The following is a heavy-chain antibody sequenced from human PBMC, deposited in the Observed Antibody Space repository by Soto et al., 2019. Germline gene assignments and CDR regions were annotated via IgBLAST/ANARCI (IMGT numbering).Heavy chain of an antibody. D-gene: IGHD1-20*01. CDR1: GGSISSSSYS. J-gene: IGHJ5*02. CDR2: IYYSGST. V-gene: IGHV4-39*01. Sequence: SETLSLTCTVSGGSISSSSYSWGWIRQPPGKGLEWIGSIYYSGSTYYNPSLKSRVTISVDTSKNQFSLNLSSVTAADTAVYYCPRPSGITAAVGFDPGGQGTPVTV. CDR3: PRPSGITAAVGFDP.